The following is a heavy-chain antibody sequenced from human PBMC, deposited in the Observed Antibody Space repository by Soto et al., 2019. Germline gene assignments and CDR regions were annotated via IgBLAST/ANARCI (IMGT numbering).Heavy chain of an antibody. Sequence: ADTLSLTCSVSAVPISSANYYWGWIRQTPVKGLEWMGNVYYSGSTHYNPSLKSRVTISIDTSKKQFSLKLSSVTAADTAVYYCVRHQIRYNWKLQNSNYQEMDVWGQGTTVTVSS. CDR2: VYYSGST. J-gene: IGHJ6*02. CDR1: AVPISSANYY. CDR3: VRHQIRYNWKLQNSNYQEMDV. V-gene: IGHV4-39*01. D-gene: IGHD1-20*01.